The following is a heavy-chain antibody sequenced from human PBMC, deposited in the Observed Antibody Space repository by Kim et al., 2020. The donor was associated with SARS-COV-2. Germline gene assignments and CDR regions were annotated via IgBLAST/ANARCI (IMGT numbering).Heavy chain of an antibody. D-gene: IGHD1-26*01. CDR2: IYYSGST. V-gene: IGHV4-59*01. CDR3: ARDRSGSYRRGEVAFDI. J-gene: IGHJ3*02. Sequence: SETLSLTCTVSGGSISSYYWSWIRQPPGKGLEWIGYIYYSGSTNYNPSLKSRVTISVDTSKNQFSLKLSSVTAADTAVYYCARDRSGSYRRGEVAFDIWGQGTMVTVSS. CDR1: GGSISSYY.